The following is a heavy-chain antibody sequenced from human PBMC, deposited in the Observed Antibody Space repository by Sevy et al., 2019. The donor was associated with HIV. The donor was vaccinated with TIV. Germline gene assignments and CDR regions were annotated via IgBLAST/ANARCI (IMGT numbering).Heavy chain of an antibody. CDR2: IYYSGST. Sequence: SETLSLTCTVSGGSVSSGSYYWSWIRQPPGKGLEWIGYIYYSGSTNYNPSLKSRVTISVDTSKNQFSLKLSSVTAADTAVYYCARGAGGYSSSWSFDYWGQGTLVTVSS. V-gene: IGHV4-61*01. J-gene: IGHJ4*02. D-gene: IGHD6-13*01. CDR3: ARGAGGYSSSWSFDY. CDR1: GGSVSSGSYY.